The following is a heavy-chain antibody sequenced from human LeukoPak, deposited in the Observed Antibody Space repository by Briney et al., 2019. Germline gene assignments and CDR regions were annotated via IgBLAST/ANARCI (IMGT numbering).Heavy chain of an antibody. J-gene: IGHJ4*02. CDR2: IYYSGST. CDR3: ARGRELYSGYEYGWDY. V-gene: IGHV4-59*01. CDR1: GGSISSYY. D-gene: IGHD5-12*01. Sequence: SETLSLTCTVSGGSISSYYWSWIRQPPGKGLEWIGYIYYSGSTNYNPSLKSRVTILVDTSKNQFSLKLSSVTAADTAIYYCARGRELYSGYEYGWDYWGQGTLVTVSS.